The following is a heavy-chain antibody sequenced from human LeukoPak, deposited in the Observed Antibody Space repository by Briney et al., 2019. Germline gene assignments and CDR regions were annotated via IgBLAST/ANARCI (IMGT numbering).Heavy chain of an antibody. J-gene: IGHJ5*02. D-gene: IGHD4-17*01. Sequence: PSQTLSLTCAVSGGSISSGGYSWSWIRQPPGKGLEWIGYIYHSGSTYYNPSLKSRVTISVDKSKNQFSLKLSSVTAADTAVYYCARDRFGYGDYREGWFDPWGQGTLVTVSS. CDR2: IYHSGST. CDR1: GGSISSGGYS. CDR3: ARDRFGYGDYREGWFDP. V-gene: IGHV4-30-2*01.